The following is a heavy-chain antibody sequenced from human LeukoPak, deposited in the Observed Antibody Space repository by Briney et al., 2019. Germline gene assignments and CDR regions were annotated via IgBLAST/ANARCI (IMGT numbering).Heavy chain of an antibody. D-gene: IGHD3-9*01. CDR3: AKDMGYDILTRLVY. V-gene: IGHV3-9*01. CDR1: GFTFDDYA. CDR2: ISWNSGSI. J-gene: IGHJ4*02. Sequence: GGSLRLSCAASGFTFDDYAMHWVRQAPGKGLEWVSGISWNSGSIGYADSVKGRFTISRDNAKNSLYLQMNSLRAEDTALYYCAKDMGYDILTRLVYWGQGTLVTVSS.